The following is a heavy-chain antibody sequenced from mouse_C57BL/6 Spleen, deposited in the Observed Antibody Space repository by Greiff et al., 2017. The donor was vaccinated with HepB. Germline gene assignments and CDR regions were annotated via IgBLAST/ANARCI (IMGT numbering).Heavy chain of an antibody. CDR1: GFTFTDYY. J-gene: IGHJ1*03. CDR3: ARYSPRYFDV. V-gene: IGHV7-3*01. Sequence: VQLQESGGGLVQPGGSLSLSCAASGFTFTDYYMSWVRQPPGKALEWLGFIRNKANGYTTEYSASVKGRFTISRDNSQSILYLQMNALRAEDSATYYCARYSPRYFDVWGTGTTVTVSS. CDR2: IRNKANGYTT.